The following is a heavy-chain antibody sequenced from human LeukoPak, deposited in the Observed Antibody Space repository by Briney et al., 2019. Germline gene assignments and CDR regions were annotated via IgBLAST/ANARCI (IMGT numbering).Heavy chain of an antibody. CDR3: AKDLLWFGDHDAFDI. CDR1: GFTFSSYG. V-gene: IGHV3-30*18. D-gene: IGHD3-10*01. CDR2: ISCDGSNK. J-gene: IGHJ3*02. Sequence: GRSLRLSCAASGFTFSSYGMHWVRQAPGKGLEWVAVISCDGSNKYYADSVKGRFTISRDNSKNTLYLQMNSLRAEDTALYYCAKDLLWFGDHDAFDIWGQGTMVTVSS.